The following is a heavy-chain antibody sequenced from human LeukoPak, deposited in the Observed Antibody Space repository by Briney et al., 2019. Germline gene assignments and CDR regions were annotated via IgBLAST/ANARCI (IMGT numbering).Heavy chain of an antibody. CDR3: ARADRLHGGPYLIGP. D-gene: IGHD3-16*01. V-gene: IGHV1-2*02. CDR1: GYSFTDYY. CDR2: INPNSGGT. J-gene: IGHJ5*02. Sequence: ASVKVSCKTSGYSFTDYYMHWVRQAPGQGLEWMGWINPNSGGTSSAQKFQGRITMTRDTSITTVYMEVIWLTSDDTAIYYCARADRLHGGPYLIGPWGQGTLVTVPS.